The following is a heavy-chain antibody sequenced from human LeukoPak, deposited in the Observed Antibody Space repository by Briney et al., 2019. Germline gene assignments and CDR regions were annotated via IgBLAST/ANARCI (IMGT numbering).Heavy chain of an antibody. J-gene: IGHJ6*03. D-gene: IGHD2/OR15-2a*01. CDR2: INPTDGAT. CDR1: GYSFTMYY. Sequence: GASVKVSCKASGYSFTMYYIHWVRQAPGQGLEWMGMINPTDGATTYAQRFQGRVTMTRDMSTTTVYMDLRSLRSEDTAVYFCAREQRGGWSGNLGGLFATYYTYYYMDVWGRGTTVTVSS. V-gene: IGHV1-46*01. CDR3: AREQRGGWSGNLGGLFATYYTYYYMDV.